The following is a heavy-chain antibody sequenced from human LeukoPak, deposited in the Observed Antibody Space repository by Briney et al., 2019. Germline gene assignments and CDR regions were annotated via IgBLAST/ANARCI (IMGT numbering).Heavy chain of an antibody. J-gene: IGHJ4*02. Sequence: VSVKVSCKASGYTFTGYYMHWVRQAPGQGLEWMGWINPNSGGTNYAQKFQGRVTMIRDTSISTAYMELSRLRSDDTAVYYCARASQYSSGWYYFDYWGQGTLVTVSS. D-gene: IGHD6-19*01. V-gene: IGHV1-2*02. CDR1: GYTFTGYY. CDR2: INPNSGGT. CDR3: ARASQYSSGWYYFDY.